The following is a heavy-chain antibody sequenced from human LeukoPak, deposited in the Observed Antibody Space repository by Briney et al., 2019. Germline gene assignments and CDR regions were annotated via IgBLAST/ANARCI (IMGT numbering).Heavy chain of an antibody. J-gene: IGHJ4*02. D-gene: IGHD3-10*01. CDR3: ARAAGSYYRGPFDY. V-gene: IGHV3-53*01. CDR1: GFTVSSNY. CDR2: IYSGGST. Sequence: GGSLRLSCAASGFTVSSNYMSWVRQAPGKGLEWVSVIYSGGSTYYADSVKGRFTISRDSSKNTLYLQMNSLRAEDTAVYYCARAAGSYYRGPFDYWGQGTLVTVSS.